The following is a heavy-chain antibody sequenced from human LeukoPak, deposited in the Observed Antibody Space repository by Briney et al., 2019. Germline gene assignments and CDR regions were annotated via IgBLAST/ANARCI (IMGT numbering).Heavy chain of an antibody. J-gene: IGHJ4*02. CDR1: GYTFSSYG. D-gene: IGHD5-12*01. Sequence: GGSLRLSCAASGYTFSSYGMHWVRQAPGKGLEWVAFIRYDGSTKYYEDSVKGRFTISRDNSKDTVYLQMNSLRDEDTALYYCAKDIDIVATTPYYFDYWGQGTLVTVSS. V-gene: IGHV3-30*02. CDR3: AKDIDIVATTPYYFDY. CDR2: IRYDGSTK.